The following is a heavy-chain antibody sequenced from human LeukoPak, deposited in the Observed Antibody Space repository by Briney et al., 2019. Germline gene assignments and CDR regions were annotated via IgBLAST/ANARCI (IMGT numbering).Heavy chain of an antibody. CDR1: GGSISSSSYY. CDR3: ARSLSWPFDY. CDR2: IYYSGST. D-gene: IGHD6-13*01. V-gene: IGHV4-39*01. J-gene: IGHJ4*02. Sequence: SETLSLTCTVSGGSISSSSYYWGWIRQPPGKGLEWIGSIYYSGSTYYNPSLKSRDTISVDTSKNQFSLKLSSVTAADTAVYYCARSLSWPFDYWGQGTLVTVSS.